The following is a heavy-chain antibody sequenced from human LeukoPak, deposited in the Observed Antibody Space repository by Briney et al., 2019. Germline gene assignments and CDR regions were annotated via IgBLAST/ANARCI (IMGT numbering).Heavy chain of an antibody. J-gene: IGHJ4*02. V-gene: IGHV1-24*01. CDR2: FDPEDGET. D-gene: IGHD1-26*01. Sequence: ASVKVSCKVSGYTLTELSMHWVRQAPGKGLEWMGGFDPEDGETIYAQKFQGRVTMTEDTSTDTAYMELSSLRSEDTAVYYCANLPGSYYYFDYWGQGTLVTVSS. CDR1: GYTLTELS. CDR3: ANLPGSYYYFDY.